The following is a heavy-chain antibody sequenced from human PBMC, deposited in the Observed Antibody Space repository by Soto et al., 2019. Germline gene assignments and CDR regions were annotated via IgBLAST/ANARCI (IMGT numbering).Heavy chain of an antibody. CDR1: GGTFSSYA. D-gene: IGHD3-22*01. CDR2: IIPIFGTA. CDR3: ASPSGIYDSSGYYYERSPYYYYGMDV. J-gene: IGHJ6*02. V-gene: IGHV1-69*13. Sequence: ASVKVSCKASGGTFSSYAISWVRQAPGQGLEWMGGIIPIFGTANYAQKFQGRVTITADESTSTAYMELSSLRSEDTAVYYCASPSGIYDSSGYYYERSPYYYYGMDVWGQGTTVTVSS.